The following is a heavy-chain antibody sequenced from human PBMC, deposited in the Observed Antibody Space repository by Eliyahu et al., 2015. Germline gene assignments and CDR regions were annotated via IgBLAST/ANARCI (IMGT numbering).Heavy chain of an antibody. CDR1: GFXFSXHX. V-gene: IGHV3-72*01. Sequence: EVQLVESGGGLVQPGGSXRLSCAASGFXFSXHXXXWVRQSPGKGLEWVGRSRDKANSYTTEYAASVKGRFTISRDASQNSLYLQMNSLKTEDTAVYFCTRNPGSPTSNHFYPMDVWGQGTTVTVSS. D-gene: IGHD4-11*01. CDR3: TRNPGSPTSNHFYPMDV. CDR2: SRDKANSYTT. J-gene: IGHJ6*02.